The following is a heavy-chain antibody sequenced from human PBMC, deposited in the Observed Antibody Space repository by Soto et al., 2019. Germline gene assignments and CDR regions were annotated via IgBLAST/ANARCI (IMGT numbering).Heavy chain of an antibody. CDR3: ARARIRGVPYFDY. D-gene: IGHD3-10*01. CDR2: IWSDGSNE. J-gene: IGHJ4*02. Sequence: QVQLVESGGGVVQPGRSLRLSCAASGFTFSTYALHWVRQSPGKGLEWVAVIWSDGSNEYYADSVTGRFSISRDNSKNTMYLQMDSLRAADTAVYYCARARIRGVPYFDYWGQGTLVTVSS. CDR1: GFTFSTYA. V-gene: IGHV3-33*01.